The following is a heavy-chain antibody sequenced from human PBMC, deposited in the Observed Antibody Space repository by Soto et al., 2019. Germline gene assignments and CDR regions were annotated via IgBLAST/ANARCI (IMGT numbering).Heavy chain of an antibody. CDR2: IRSKANDYAT. CDR3: TGGYCTGGTCYSGYLQH. J-gene: IGHJ1*01. V-gene: IGHV3-73*02. D-gene: IGHD2-15*01. Sequence: DVQLVQSGGGLVQPGGSLKLSCAASGFTFSGSTVHWVRQASGEGLQWVGRIRSKANDYATTYIASVKGRFTISRDDSRNTAYLQMSGLKTEDTAVYYCTGGYCTGGTCYSGYLQHWGQGALVTVSS. CDR1: GFTFSGST.